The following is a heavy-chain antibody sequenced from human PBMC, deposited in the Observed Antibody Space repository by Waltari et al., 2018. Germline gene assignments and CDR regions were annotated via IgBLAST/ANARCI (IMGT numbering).Heavy chain of an antibody. CDR3: AKDKDSDVSFYYMDV. CDR1: GGTFSNYA. Sequence: EVQLVVSGGGLVQPGGSRRLSCAAAGGTFSNYAMSWGRQAPGKGLEWVSCISGGGTGPYYADSVKGRFTSSRDNSKNTLYLQMDSLRVEDTAVYYCAKDKDSDVSFYYMDVWGKGTTVTVSS. CDR2: ISGGGTGP. V-gene: IGHV3-23*04. D-gene: IGHD1-26*01. J-gene: IGHJ6*03.